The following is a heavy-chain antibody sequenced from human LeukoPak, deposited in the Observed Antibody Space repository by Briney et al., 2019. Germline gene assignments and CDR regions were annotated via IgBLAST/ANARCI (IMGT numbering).Heavy chain of an antibody. CDR3: ARDRYGRDPYFDY. CDR2: ISSSSSTI. Sequence: GGSLRLSCAASGFTFSSYSMNWVRQAPGEGLEWVSYISSSSSTIYYADSVKGRFTISRDNAKNSLFLQINSLRDEDTAVYYCARDRYGRDPYFDYWGQGTLVTVSS. D-gene: IGHD3-9*01. CDR1: GFTFSSYS. J-gene: IGHJ4*02. V-gene: IGHV3-48*02.